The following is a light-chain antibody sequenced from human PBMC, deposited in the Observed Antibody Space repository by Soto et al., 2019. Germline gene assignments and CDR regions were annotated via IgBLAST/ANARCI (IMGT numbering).Light chain of an antibody. CDR3: LSADNSGNRYV. CDR2: DDS. V-gene: IGLV3-10*01. CDR1: ALPKKY. J-gene: IGLJ1*01. Sequence: SYELAQPPWVSVSPGQTASVTCAGDALPKKYASWYQQKSGQAPVLVIYDDSKRPSGIPARFSGSSSGTMATLTISGAQVEDEAKYLCLSADNSGNRYVFGTGPKVTVL.